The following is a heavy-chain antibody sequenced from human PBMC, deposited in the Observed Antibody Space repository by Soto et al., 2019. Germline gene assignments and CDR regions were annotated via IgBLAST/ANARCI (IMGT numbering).Heavy chain of an antibody. Sequence: EVQLLESGGGLIQPGGSLRLSCAASGLTFRSYALNWVRQTPGKGLEWVSGISGTGDGTDYADSVKGRFTVSRDNFKNMLYLQMNSLRAEDTAVYYCVGLGYGSQDFWGQGTLVTVSS. CDR1: GLTFRSYA. D-gene: IGHD5-18*01. J-gene: IGHJ1*01. CDR3: VGLGYGSQDF. V-gene: IGHV3-23*01. CDR2: ISGTGDGT.